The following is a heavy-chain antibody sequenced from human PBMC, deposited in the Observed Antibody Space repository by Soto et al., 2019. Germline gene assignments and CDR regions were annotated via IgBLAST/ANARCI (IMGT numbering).Heavy chain of an antibody. V-gene: IGHV3-30-3*01. CDR3: ARDAAYYDILTGYYDESYYYGMDV. D-gene: IGHD3-9*01. J-gene: IGHJ6*02. CDR2: ISYDGSNK. CDR1: GFTFSSYA. Sequence: GGSLRLSCAASGFTFSSYAMHWVRQAPGKGLEWVAVISYDGSNKYYADSVKGRFTISRDNSKNTLYLQMNSLRAEDTAVYYCARDAAYYDILTGYYDESYYYGMDVWGQGTTVTVSS.